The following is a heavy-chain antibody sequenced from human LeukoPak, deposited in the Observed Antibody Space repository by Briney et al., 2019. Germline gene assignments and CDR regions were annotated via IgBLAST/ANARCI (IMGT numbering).Heavy chain of an antibody. J-gene: IGHJ4*02. V-gene: IGHV4-59*08. D-gene: IGHD6-6*01. Sequence: SETLSLTCTVSGGSISSYYRSWIRQPPAKGLEWIGYFHYIGSPNYNPSLKKGATISVDTSKNQFSLKLRSVTAADTAVYYCARVGDSSSRLYYFDYWGQGTLVTVSS. CDR2: FHYIGSP. CDR1: GGSISSYY. CDR3: ARVGDSSSRLYYFDY.